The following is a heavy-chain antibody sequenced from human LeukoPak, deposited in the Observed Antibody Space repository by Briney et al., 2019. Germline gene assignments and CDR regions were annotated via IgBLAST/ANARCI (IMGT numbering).Heavy chain of an antibody. V-gene: IGHV3-21*01. CDR2: ISSSSSYI. Sequence: SGGSLRLSCAASGFTFSSYSMNWVRQAPGKGLEWVSSISSSSSYIYYADSVKGRFTISRDNAKNSLYLQMNSLRAEDTAVYYCARVPSGGGWPWGQGTLVTVSS. D-gene: IGHD6-19*01. CDR1: GFTFSSYS. J-gene: IGHJ5*02. CDR3: ARVPSGGGWP.